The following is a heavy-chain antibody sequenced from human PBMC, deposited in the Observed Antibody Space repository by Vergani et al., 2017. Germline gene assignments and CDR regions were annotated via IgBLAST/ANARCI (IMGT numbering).Heavy chain of an antibody. Sequence: QVQLQESGPGLVKPSQTLSLTCTVSGGSITSGNYYWSWIRQPAGKGLEWIGRIYTSGTPNYNPSLKSRVTISVETSKNQFSLKLSSVTAADTAVYYCARGFLGFGGYAGWDWFDPWGQGTLVTVSS. V-gene: IGHV4-61*02. J-gene: IGHJ5*02. CDR2: IYTSGTP. CDR3: ARGFLGFGGYAGWDWFDP. CDR1: GGSITSGNYY. D-gene: IGHD5-12*01.